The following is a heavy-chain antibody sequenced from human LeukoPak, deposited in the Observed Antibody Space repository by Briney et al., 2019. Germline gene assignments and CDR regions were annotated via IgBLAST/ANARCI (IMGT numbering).Heavy chain of an antibody. CDR1: GFTFSSYA. J-gene: IGHJ5*02. D-gene: IGHD2-2*01. Sequence: GGSLRLSCVGSGFTFSSYAMNWVRQAPGKGLEWVSSISSNNNIYYADSVTGRFTISRDNAKNSLSLQMNSLRGEDTAVYYCGREDCNNVRCYGASDAWGQGTLVTVSS. CDR2: ISSNNNI. V-gene: IGHV3-69-1*01. CDR3: GREDCNNVRCYGASDA.